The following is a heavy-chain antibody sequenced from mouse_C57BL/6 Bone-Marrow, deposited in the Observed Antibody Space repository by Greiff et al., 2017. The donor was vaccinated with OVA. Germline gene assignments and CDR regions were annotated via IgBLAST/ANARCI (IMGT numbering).Heavy chain of an antibody. CDR2: IDPATGGT. Sequence: VQLQQSGAELVRPGASVTLSCKASGYTFTDYEMHWVKQTPVHGLEWIGAIDPATGGTAYNQKFKGKAILTADKSSSTAYMELRSLTSEDSAVYYCTRGGLLLRYVAWFAYWGQGTLVTVSA. CDR3: TRGGLLLRYVAWFAY. CDR1: GYTFTDYE. J-gene: IGHJ3*01. V-gene: IGHV1-15*01. D-gene: IGHD1-1*01.